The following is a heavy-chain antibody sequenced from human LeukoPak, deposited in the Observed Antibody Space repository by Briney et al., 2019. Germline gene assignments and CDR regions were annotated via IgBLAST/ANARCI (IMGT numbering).Heavy chain of an antibody. Sequence: SETLSLTCTVSGGSISNYYWSWIRQPAGKGLEWIGRMNSSGSTSYNPSLQSRVTMSVDTSRNQFSLKLSSVTAADTAVYSCARDKFPRAFDIWGQGIMVTVSS. J-gene: IGHJ3*02. CDR2: MNSSGST. V-gene: IGHV4-4*07. CDR3: ARDKFPRAFDI. D-gene: IGHD2-21*01. CDR1: GGSISNYY.